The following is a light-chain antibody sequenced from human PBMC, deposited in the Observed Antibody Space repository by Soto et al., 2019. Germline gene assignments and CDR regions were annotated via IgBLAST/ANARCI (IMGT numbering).Light chain of an antibody. V-gene: IGKV3-20*01. CDR1: QSVRSNY. Sequence: EIVLTQSPGTLSLSPGERATLSCRASQSVRSNYLAWYQQKPGQAPRLLIYNSSTRATGIPDRFSGSGSGTDFTLTISRREPEDFALYYCQQYRDLPQTFGQGTHVEIK. CDR3: QQYRDLPQT. CDR2: NSS. J-gene: IGKJ1*01.